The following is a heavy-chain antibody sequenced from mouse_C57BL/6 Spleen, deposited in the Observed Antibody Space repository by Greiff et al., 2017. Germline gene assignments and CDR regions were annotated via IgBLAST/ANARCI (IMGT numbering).Heavy chain of an antibody. J-gene: IGHJ4*01. CDR2: IRSKSNNYAT. CDR3: VRLYYGSGAMDY. CDR1: GFSFNTYA. V-gene: IGHV10-1*01. Sequence: EVMLVESGGGLVQPKGSLKLSCAASGFSFNTYAMNWVRQAPGKGLEWVARIRSKSNNYATYYADSVKDRFTISRDDSESMLYLQMNNLKTEDTAMYYCVRLYYGSGAMDYWGQGTSVTVSS. D-gene: IGHD1-1*01.